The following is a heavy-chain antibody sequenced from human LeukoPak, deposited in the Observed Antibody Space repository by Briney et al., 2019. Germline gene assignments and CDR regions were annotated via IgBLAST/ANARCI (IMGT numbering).Heavy chain of an antibody. V-gene: IGHV1-2*02. J-gene: IGHJ3*02. CDR2: INPNSGGT. CDR3: ARANVDYGDYGDVFDI. D-gene: IGHD4-17*01. Sequence: GSSVTVSCKASGYTFTGYYMHWVRQAPGQGLDWMGWINPNSGGTNYAQKFQGRVTMTRDTSISTASMALSRLRSDDTDVYYCARANVDYGDYGDVFDIWGQGTMVTVSS. CDR1: GYTFTGYY.